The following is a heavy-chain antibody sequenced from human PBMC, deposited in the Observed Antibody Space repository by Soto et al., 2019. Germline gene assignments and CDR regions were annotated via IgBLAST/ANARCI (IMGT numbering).Heavy chain of an antibody. Sequence: GGSLRLSCAVSGLTFTGYSMNWVRQAPGKGLEWVSFINSGSSTIFYADAVKGRFTISRDNAKSSLYLEMNSLRDEDTAVYYCFGAPYYYYYGMDVWGQGTTVTVSS. J-gene: IGHJ6*02. D-gene: IGHD3-16*01. V-gene: IGHV3-48*02. CDR3: FGAPYYYYYGMDV. CDR1: GLTFTGYS. CDR2: INSGSSTI.